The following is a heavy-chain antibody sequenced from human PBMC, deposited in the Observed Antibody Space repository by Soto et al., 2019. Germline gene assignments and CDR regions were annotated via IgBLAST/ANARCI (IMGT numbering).Heavy chain of an antibody. D-gene: IGHD6-6*01. Sequence: TLSLTCTVSGGSISSYYWSWIRRPAGKGLEWIGRIYTSGSTNYNPSLKSRVTMSVDTSKNQFSLKLGSVTAADTAVYYCARDSPQDIAARRGNYYYGMDVWGQGTTVTVSS. CDR2: IYTSGST. CDR3: ARDSPQDIAARRGNYYYGMDV. CDR1: GGSISSYY. V-gene: IGHV4-4*07. J-gene: IGHJ6*02.